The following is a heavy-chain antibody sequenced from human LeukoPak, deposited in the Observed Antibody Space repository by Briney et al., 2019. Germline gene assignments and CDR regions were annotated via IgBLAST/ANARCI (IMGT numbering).Heavy chain of an antibody. J-gene: IGHJ4*02. CDR2: YIPMFGMA. V-gene: IGHV1-69*13. D-gene: IGHD1-26*01. CDR1: GGSFSRYA. Sequence: SVKVSCKASGGSFSRYAISWVRQAPGQGLEWMGGYIPMFGMANYAQNFQNRVTITADESTSTFSTEVSSLRPEDTAVYFCAGASSKWELSFWGQGTLVTVSS. CDR3: AGASSKWELSF.